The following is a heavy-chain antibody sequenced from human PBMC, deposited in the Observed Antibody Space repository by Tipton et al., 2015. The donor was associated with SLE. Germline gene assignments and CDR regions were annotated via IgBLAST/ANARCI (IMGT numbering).Heavy chain of an antibody. D-gene: IGHD2-21*02. J-gene: IGHJ3*02. CDR2: IYQSENT. CDR3: ARGGDSDAFDI. CDR1: GFSISRSYY. V-gene: IGHV4-38-2*01. Sequence: LSLTCVVSGFSISRSYYWGWIRKPPGQGLQGVGSIYQSENTFYNPSLRSRVTISVDTSKNQFSLNLNSVTAADTAVYFCARGGDSDAFDIWGQGTLVAVSS.